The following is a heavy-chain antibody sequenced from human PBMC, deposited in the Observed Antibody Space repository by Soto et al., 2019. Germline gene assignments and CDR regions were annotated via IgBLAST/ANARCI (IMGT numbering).Heavy chain of an antibody. Sequence: PSETLSLTCTVSGGSISSGGYYWSWIRQHPGKGLEWIGYIYYSGSTYYNPSLMSLVTISVDTSKNQFSLKLSSVTAADTAVYYCARAFSYDFWSGPPTVPAPYYMDVWGKGTTVTVSS. CDR3: ARAFSYDFWSGPPTVPAPYYMDV. D-gene: IGHD3-3*01. CDR1: GGSISSGGYY. J-gene: IGHJ6*03. V-gene: IGHV4-31*01. CDR2: IYYSGST.